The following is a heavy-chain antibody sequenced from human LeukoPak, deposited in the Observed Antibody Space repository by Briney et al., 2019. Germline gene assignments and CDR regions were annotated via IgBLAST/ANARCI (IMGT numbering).Heavy chain of an antibody. D-gene: IGHD1-7*01. V-gene: IGHV4-34*01. CDR3: ARLELPYYFDY. CDR1: GGSFSGYY. Sequence: SETLSLTCAVYGGSFSGYYWSWIRQPPGKGLEWIGEINHSGNTNYNPSLKSRVTISLDTSKNQFSLNLSSVTAADTAVYYCARLELPYYFDYWGQGTLVTVSS. J-gene: IGHJ4*02. CDR2: INHSGNT.